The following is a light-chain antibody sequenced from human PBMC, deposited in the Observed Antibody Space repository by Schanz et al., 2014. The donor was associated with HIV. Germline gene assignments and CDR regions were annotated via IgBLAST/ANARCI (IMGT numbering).Light chain of an antibody. CDR3: AAWDDSLTAYV. Sequence: QSLLTQPPSASGTPGQRVTISCSGSSSHTRSNSVHWSQQLPGKAPKLLIYSTNQRPSGIPDRVSGSKSGTSASLAISGLQSVDEGDYFCAAWDDSLTAYVFGPGTKLTVL. V-gene: IGLV1-44*01. J-gene: IGLJ1*01. CDR2: STN. CDR1: SSHTRSNS.